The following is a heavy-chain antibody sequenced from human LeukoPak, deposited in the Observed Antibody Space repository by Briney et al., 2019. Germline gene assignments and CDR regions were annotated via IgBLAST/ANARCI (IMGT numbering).Heavy chain of an antibody. J-gene: IGHJ3*02. Sequence: ASVKVSCKASGYTFTNYGIIWVRQAPGRGLEWMGWNSAYNDNTNYAQRFQGRVTMTTDTSTNTAYMELRSLTSDDTAVYYCARTFYDFWSGFSNYDSFHIWGQGTLVTVSS. D-gene: IGHD3-3*01. V-gene: IGHV1-18*01. CDR1: GYTFTNYG. CDR2: NSAYNDNT. CDR3: ARTFYDFWSGFSNYDSFHI.